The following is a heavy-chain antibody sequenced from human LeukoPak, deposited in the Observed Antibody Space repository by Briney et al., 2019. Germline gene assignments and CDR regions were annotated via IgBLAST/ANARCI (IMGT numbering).Heavy chain of an antibody. CDR1: GYTFTGYY. D-gene: IGHD3-22*01. Sequence: ASVKVSCKASGYTFTGYYMHWVRQAPGQGLEWMGWISGYNGYAKYAQRLQGRVTMTTDTSTSTTYMELRSLRSDDTAVYYCARDRSPRHYYDTRDYHGAADYWGQGTLVTVSS. CDR2: ISGYNGYA. CDR3: ARDRSPRHYYDTRDYHGAADY. J-gene: IGHJ4*02. V-gene: IGHV1-18*04.